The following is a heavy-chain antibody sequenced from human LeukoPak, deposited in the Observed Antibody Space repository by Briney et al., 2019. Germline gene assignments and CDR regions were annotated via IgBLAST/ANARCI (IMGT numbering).Heavy chain of an antibody. CDR3: AKTTTDYGDYRTY. D-gene: IGHD4-17*01. V-gene: IGHV3-23*01. J-gene: IGHJ4*02. CDR2: ISGGGDNT. Sequence: SGGSLRLSCSVFGFTFSNYAMHWVRQAPGKGLEWVSTISGGGDNTYYADSVRGRFTISRDNSNNTLYLQMTSLRAGDTAVYYCAKTTTDYGDYRTYWGLGIQVTASS. CDR1: GFTFSNYA.